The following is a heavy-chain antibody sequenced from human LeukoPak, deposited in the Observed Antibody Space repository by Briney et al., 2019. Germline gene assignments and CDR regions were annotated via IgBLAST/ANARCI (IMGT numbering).Heavy chain of an antibody. J-gene: IGHJ4*02. CDR1: GGSISSYY. V-gene: IGHV4-59*01. D-gene: IGHD6-19*01. CDR3: ARDVGYSSFDY. Sequence: SETLSLTCTVSGGSISSYYWSWIRQPPGKGLEWIGYTYYSGSTNYNPSLKSRVTISVDTSKNQFSLKLSSVTAADTAVYYCARDVGYSSFDYWGQGTLVTVSS. CDR2: TYYSGST.